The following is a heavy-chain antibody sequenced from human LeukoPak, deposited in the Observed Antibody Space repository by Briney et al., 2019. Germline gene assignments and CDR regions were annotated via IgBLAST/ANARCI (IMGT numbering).Heavy chain of an antibody. CDR2: ISGSGGST. CDR1: GFTFSSYG. V-gene: IGHV3-23*01. CDR3: AKDRGYSSSWYFQNNWFDP. Sequence: GGSLRLSCAASGFTFSSYGMSWVRQAPGKGLEWVSAISGSGGSTYYADSVKGRFTISRDNSKNTLYLQTNSLRAEDTAVYYCAKDRGYSSSWYFQNNWFDPWGQGTLVTVSS. J-gene: IGHJ5*02. D-gene: IGHD6-13*01.